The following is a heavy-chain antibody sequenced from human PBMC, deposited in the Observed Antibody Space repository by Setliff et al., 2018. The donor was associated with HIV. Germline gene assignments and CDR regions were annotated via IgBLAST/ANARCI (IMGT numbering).Heavy chain of an antibody. CDR2: ISYDGSNK. V-gene: IGHV3-30*04. D-gene: IGHD1-26*01. J-gene: IGHJ2*01. CDR3: ARAPSSYGRSYWYFDL. CDR1: GFTFSSYA. Sequence: PGGSLRLSCAASGFTFSSYAVHWVRQAPGKGLEWVAVISYDGSNKYYADSVKGRFTISRDNSKNTLYLQMNSLRPEDTAVYYCARAPSSYGRSYWYFDLWGRGTLV.